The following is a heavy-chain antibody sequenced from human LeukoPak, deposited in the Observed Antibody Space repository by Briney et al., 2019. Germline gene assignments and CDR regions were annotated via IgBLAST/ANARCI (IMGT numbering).Heavy chain of an antibody. CDR3: ARALSGYDLFDY. CDR2: INSDGSST. V-gene: IGHV3-74*01. D-gene: IGHD5-12*01. CDR1: GFTFSSYW. Sequence: GGSLRLSCAASGFTFSSYWMHWVRQAPGKGLVWVSRINSDGSSTSYADSVKGRFTISRDNAKNTLYLQMSSLRAEDTAVYYCARALSGYDLFDYWGQGTLVTVSS. J-gene: IGHJ4*02.